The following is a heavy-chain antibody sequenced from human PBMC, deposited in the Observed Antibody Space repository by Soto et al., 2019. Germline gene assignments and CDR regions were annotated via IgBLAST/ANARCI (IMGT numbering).Heavy chain of an antibody. J-gene: IGHJ3*02. CDR1: GYTFTSYG. V-gene: IGHV1-18*01. CDR3: ARDLSAYYDILTGSGPNDFDI. Sequence: ASVKVSCKASGYTFTSYGISWVRQAPGQGLEWMGWISAYNGNTNYAQKLQGRVTMTTDTSTSTAYMELRSLRSDDTAVYYCARDLSAYYDILTGSGPNDFDIWGQGTMVTVSS. D-gene: IGHD3-9*01. CDR2: ISAYNGNT.